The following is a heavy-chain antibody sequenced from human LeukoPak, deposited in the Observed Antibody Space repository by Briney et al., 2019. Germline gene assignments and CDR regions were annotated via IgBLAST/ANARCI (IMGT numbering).Heavy chain of an antibody. D-gene: IGHD1-26*01. CDR2: ISSSATTI. V-gene: IGHV3-48*03. J-gene: IGHJ4*02. CDR3: ARGGISFAY. CDR1: GFTFTSYE. Sequence: PGGSLRHSCAASGFTFTSYEMNWVRQAPGKGLEWISYISSSATTIHYADSVKGRFTISRDNAKKSLCLQMNSLRVEDTAVYYCARGGISFAYWGQGTLVTVSS.